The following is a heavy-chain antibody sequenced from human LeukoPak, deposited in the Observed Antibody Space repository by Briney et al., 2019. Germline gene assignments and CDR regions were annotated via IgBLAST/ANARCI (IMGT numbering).Heavy chain of an antibody. CDR1: GYTLTELS. Sequence: ASVKVSCKVSGYTLTELSMHWVRQAPGKGLEWMGGFDPEDGETIYAQKFQGRVTMTEDTSTDTAYMELSGLRSEDTAVYYCATGRLYYDRRGYYENDAFDLWGHGTRVTVTS. V-gene: IGHV1-24*01. D-gene: IGHD3-22*01. CDR3: ATGRLYYDRRGYYENDAFDL. J-gene: IGHJ3*01. CDR2: FDPEDGET.